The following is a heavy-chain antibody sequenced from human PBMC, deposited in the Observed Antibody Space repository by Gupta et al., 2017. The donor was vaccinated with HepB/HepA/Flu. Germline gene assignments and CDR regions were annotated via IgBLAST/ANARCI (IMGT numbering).Heavy chain of an antibody. Sequence: QVQLVESGGGVVQPGRSLRLSCAASGFNLRSSGMHWVRQAPGKGLEWVALIWFDGSKKYSADSEKGRFAISRDNSNNTLYLQMNSLKADDSAVYYCARGGFYDFWSGLDYWGQGILVTVSS. V-gene: IGHV3-33*01. CDR3: ARGGFYDFWSGLDY. J-gene: IGHJ4*02. CDR2: IWFDGSKK. CDR1: GFNLRSSG. D-gene: IGHD3-3*01.